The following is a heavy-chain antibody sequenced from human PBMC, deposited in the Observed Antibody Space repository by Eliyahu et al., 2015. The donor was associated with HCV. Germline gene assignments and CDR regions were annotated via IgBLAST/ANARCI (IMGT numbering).Heavy chain of an antibody. CDR3: AKAVAVTKSYYGMDV. CDR1: GFTFSSYG. Sequence: QVQLVESGGGVVQPGRSLRLSCAASGFTFSSYGMHWVRQAPGKGLGWVAVISYDGSNKYYADSVKGRFTISRDNSKNTLYLQMNSLRAEDTAVYYCAKAVAVTKSYYGMDVWGQGTTVTVSS. J-gene: IGHJ6*02. CDR2: ISYDGSNK. D-gene: IGHD4-17*01. V-gene: IGHV3-30*18.